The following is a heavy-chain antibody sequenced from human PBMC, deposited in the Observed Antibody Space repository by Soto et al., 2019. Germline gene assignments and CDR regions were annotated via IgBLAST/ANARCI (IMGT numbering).Heavy chain of an antibody. J-gene: IGHJ4*02. Sequence: QVPLVQSGPEMRKPGSAVRVSCKASGGSFKMYAMNWVRQAPGQGLEWMAGIIPIFDSPRYAQQFQGRLTIAVDEYTSTAYMEVSSLRSEDTAMYYGARSIGAGGGMGGFDYWGQGTLVRVAS. V-gene: IGHV1-69*01. CDR3: ARSIGAGGGMGGFDY. CDR2: IIPIFDSP. CDR1: GGSFKMYA. D-gene: IGHD3-16*01.